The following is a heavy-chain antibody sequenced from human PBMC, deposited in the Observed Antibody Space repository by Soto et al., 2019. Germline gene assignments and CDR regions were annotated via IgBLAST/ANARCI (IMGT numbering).Heavy chain of an antibody. J-gene: IGHJ4*02. CDR2: VVPIFGKA. D-gene: IGHD1-26*01. V-gene: IGHV1-69*01. CDR1: GGSFSFTSYA. CDR3: ARVVGATLGYYFYH. Sequence: QVQLVQSGAQMKKAGSSVKVSCTASGGSFSFTSYAISWVRQAPGQGLEWMGGVVPIFGKATYAPKFQGRVKITADESARTAYMELSGLRSDDTAVYYCARVVGATLGYYFYHWGQGTPVNVSS.